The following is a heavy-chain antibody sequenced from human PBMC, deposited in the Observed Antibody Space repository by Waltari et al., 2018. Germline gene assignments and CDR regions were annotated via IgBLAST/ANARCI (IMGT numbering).Heavy chain of an antibody. CDR3: ARNTRGYDYTSGDWFDT. J-gene: IGHJ5*02. CDR1: GDTFATYS. V-gene: IGHV7-4-1*02. Sequence: QVQLVQSGSELKKPGASVKVSCKASGDTFATYSMNWLRQAPGQGLGWMGWINTNTGNPTYAQGFTGHFVVSLDTSLGTADLQISGLKAEDTAVYYWARNTRGYDYTSGDWFDTWGQGTLVTVSS. CDR2: INTNTGNP. D-gene: IGHD3-16*01.